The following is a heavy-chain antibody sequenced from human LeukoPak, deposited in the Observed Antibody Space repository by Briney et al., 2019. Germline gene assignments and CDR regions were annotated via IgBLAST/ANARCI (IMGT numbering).Heavy chain of an antibody. CDR2: ISAYNGNT. Sequence: AASVKVSCKASGYTFTSYGISWVRQAPGQGLEWMGWISAYNGNTNYAQKLQGRVTMTTDTSTSTAYMELRSLRSDDTAVYYCAREGLIAARPYYYYMDVWGEGTTVTVSS. V-gene: IGHV1-18*01. CDR3: AREGLIAARPYYYYMDV. J-gene: IGHJ6*03. CDR1: GYTFTSYG. D-gene: IGHD6-6*01.